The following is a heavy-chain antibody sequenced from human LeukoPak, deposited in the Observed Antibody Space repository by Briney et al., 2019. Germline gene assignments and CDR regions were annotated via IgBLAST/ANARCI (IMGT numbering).Heavy chain of an antibody. CDR3: ARRDPNADGSDLFDY. CDR1: GFTFSSYS. V-gene: IGHV3-21*01. Sequence: GGSLRLSCAASGFTFSSYSMNWVRQAPGKGLEWVSSISSSSNYIYYADSVKGRFTISRDNAKNSMYLQMNSLRAEDTGVYYCARRDPNADGSDLFDYWGQGTLVTVSS. D-gene: IGHD2-21*02. CDR2: ISSSSNYI. J-gene: IGHJ4*02.